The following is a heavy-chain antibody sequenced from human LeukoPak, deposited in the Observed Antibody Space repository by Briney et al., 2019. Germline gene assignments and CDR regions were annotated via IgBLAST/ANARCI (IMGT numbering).Heavy chain of an antibody. J-gene: IGHJ4*02. CDR3: ARQNLRFLEWLLTEVDYFDY. CDR1: GFTFSSFG. V-gene: IGHV3-30*02. CDR2: IRYDGNKE. D-gene: IGHD3-3*01. Sequence: SGGSLRLSCAASGFTFSSFGMNWVRQTPGKGLEWVAFIRYDGNKEYYADSVKGRFTISRDNSKNTLSLQMNSLRTEDTAVYYCARQNLRFLEWLLTEVDYFDYWGQGTLVTVSS.